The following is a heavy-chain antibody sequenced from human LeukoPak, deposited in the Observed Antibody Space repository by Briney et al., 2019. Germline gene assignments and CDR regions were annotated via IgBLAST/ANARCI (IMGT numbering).Heavy chain of an antibody. J-gene: IGHJ4*02. CDR1: GGSISSSSYY. V-gene: IGHV4-39*07. Sequence: PSETLSPTCTVSGGSISSSSYYWGWIRQPPGKGLEWIGSIYYSGSTYYNPSLKSRVTISVDTSKNQFSLKLSSVTAADTAVYYCARTDIVVVPAVVPGLDYWGQGTLVTVSS. CDR2: IYYSGST. D-gene: IGHD2-2*01. CDR3: ARTDIVVVPAVVPGLDY.